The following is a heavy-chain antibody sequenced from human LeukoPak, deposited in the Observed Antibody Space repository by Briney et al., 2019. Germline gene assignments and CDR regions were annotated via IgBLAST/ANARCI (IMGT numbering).Heavy chain of an antibody. D-gene: IGHD3-16*01. V-gene: IGHV3-23*01. J-gene: IGHJ5*01. CDR2: ISGNGAST. Sequence: GGSLRLSCAASGFTFSSFAMPWVRQAPGKGLEWVSGISGNGASTYYADSVKGRFTISRDNSKNTLYLQMKSLRAEDTAVYYCAKGAYEFVWGSYCDSWGQGTLVTVSS. CDR1: GFTFSSFA. CDR3: AKGAYEFVWGSYCDS.